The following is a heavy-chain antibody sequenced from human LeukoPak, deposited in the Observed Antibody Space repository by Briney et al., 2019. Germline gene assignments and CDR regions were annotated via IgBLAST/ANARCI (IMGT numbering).Heavy chain of an antibody. V-gene: IGHV1-8*01. CDR2: MNPNSGNT. CDR3: ARAPPHYVEYSGSPFDY. Sequence: ASVKVSCKASGYTFTSYDINWVRQATGQGLEWMGWMNPNSGNTGYAQKFQGRVTMTRNTSISTAYMELSSLRSEDTAVYYCARAPPHYVEYSGSPFDYWGQGTLVTVSS. J-gene: IGHJ4*02. CDR1: GYTFTSYD. D-gene: IGHD1-26*01.